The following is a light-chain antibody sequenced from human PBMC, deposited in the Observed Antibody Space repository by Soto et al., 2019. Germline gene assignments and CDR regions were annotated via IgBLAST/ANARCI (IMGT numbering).Light chain of an antibody. CDR2: DAS. CDR3: QQRSNWPPLLT. J-gene: IGKJ4*01. CDR1: QSVSSY. Sequence: EIVLTQSPATLSLSPGERATLSCRASQSVSSYLAWYQQKPGQAPRLLIYDASNRATGIPARFSGSGSGTDFTLTISSLEPEDFAVYYCQQRSNWPPLLTFGGGNKVELK. V-gene: IGKV3-11*01.